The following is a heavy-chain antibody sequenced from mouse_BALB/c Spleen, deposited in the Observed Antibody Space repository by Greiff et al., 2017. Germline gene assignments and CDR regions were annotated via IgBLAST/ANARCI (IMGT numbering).Heavy chain of an antibody. D-gene: IGHD2-3*01. J-gene: IGHJ1*01. CDR3: ALYDGYYDWYFDV. V-gene: IGHV1S56*01. CDR2: IYPGNVNT. CDR1: GYTFTSYY. Sequence: QVQLKQSGPELVKPGASVRISCKASGYTFTSYYIHWVKQRPGQGLEWIGWIYPGNVNTKYNEKFKGKATLTADKSSSTAYMQLSSLTSEDSAVYFCALYDGYYDWYFDVWGAGTTVTVSS.